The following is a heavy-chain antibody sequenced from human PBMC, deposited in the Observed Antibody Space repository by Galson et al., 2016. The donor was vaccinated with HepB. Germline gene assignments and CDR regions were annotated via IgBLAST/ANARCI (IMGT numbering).Heavy chain of an antibody. Sequence: SLRLSCAGSGFTFGNYGMHWVRQSPGKGLEWVTVISHDGSDRHYVDSVKGRFTISRDNSKKTVYLQMNSLRTEDTAVYYCAKRGAVAAPDYWGQGTLATVSS. D-gene: IGHD6-19*01. CDR3: AKRGAVAAPDY. CDR2: ISHDGSDR. CDR1: GFTFGNYG. J-gene: IGHJ4*02. V-gene: IGHV3-30*18.